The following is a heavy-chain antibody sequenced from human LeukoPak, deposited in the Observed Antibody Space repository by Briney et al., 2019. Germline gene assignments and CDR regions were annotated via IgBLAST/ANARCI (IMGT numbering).Heavy chain of an antibody. J-gene: IGHJ6*04. CDR1: GGPISSSSYY. CDR2: IKFTGTP. V-gene: IGHV4-39*01. D-gene: IGHD3-3*01. CDR3: ASYDFWSGPMDA. Sequence: PSETLSLTCTVSGGPISSSSYYWGWVRQPPGKGLEWIGSIKFTGTPNYNPSLRNRVTISVDTSKNQFSLKLSSVTAADTAVYYCASYDFWSGPMDAWGKGTTVTVSS.